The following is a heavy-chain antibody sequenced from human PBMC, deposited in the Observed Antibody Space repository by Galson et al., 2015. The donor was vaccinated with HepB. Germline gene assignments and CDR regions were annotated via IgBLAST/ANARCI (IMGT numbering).Heavy chain of an antibody. CDR1: GYTFTSYY. D-gene: IGHD2-2*03. V-gene: IGHV1-46*03. CDR3: ARLDIVVVPAVGYIDY. CDR2: INPSGGST. J-gene: IGHJ4*02. Sequence: SVKLSCKASGYTFTSYYMHWLRQAPGQGLEWMGIINPSGGSTSYAQKFQGRVTMTRDTSTSTVYMEMSSLRSEDTAVYYCARLDIVVVPAVGYIDYWGQGTLVTVSS.